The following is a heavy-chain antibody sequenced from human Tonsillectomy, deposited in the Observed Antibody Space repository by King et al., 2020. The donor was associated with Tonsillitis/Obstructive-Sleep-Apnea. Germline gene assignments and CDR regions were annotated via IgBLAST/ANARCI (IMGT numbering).Heavy chain of an antibody. CDR3: ARYRYCSSTSCYMGNWFHP. D-gene: IGHD2-2*02. Sequence: VQLVESGGGLVKPGGSLRLSCAASGYTFSDYYMSWIRQAPGKGLEWVSYISSSSSYTNYAESVKGRFTISRDNAKNSLYLQMNSLRAEDTAVYYCARYRYCSSTSCYMGNWFHPWGQGTLVTVSS. CDR2: ISSSSSYT. J-gene: IGHJ5*02. CDR1: GYTFSDYY. V-gene: IGHV3-11*06.